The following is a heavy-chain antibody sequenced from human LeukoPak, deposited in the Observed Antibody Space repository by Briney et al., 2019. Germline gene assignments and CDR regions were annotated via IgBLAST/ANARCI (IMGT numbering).Heavy chain of an antibody. Sequence: ASVKVSCKASGYTFTGYYMHWVRQAPGQGLEWMGWINPNSGVINYAQKFQGRVTMTRDTSISTAYLELSRLRSDDTAVYYCARVLDSGYPVWDCWGQGTLVTVSS. CDR1: GYTFTGYY. D-gene: IGHD5-12*01. CDR3: ARVLDSGYPVWDC. V-gene: IGHV1-2*02. CDR2: INPNSGVI. J-gene: IGHJ4*02.